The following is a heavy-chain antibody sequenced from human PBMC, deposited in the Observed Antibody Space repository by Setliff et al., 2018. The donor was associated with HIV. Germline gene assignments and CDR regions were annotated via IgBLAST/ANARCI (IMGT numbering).Heavy chain of an antibody. J-gene: IGHJ4*02. CDR3: ARVRTIRGPDF. Sequence: GGSLRLSCAASGFTVSNNYMSWVRQGPGKGLEWVSVIYSVSLDYADSVKGRFTISRDNAKISLFLQMNSLRAEDTAVYYCARVRTIRGPDFWGQGTLVTVS. CDR1: GFTVSNNY. CDR2: IYSVSL. V-gene: IGHV3-66*01. D-gene: IGHD3-10*01.